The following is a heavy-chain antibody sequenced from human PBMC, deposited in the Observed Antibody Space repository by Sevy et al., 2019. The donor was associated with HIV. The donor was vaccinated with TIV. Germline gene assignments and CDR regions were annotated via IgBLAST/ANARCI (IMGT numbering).Heavy chain of an antibody. CDR3: AKRVGATGGVFDY. CDR2: IRGSGGST. Sequence: GESLKISCAASGVTFNNYAMSWVRQAPGKGLEWVAVIRGSGGSTNYADAAKGRFTISRDNSKNTLYLQMNSLRAEDTAVYYCAKRVGATGGVFDYWGQGTLVTVSS. CDR1: GVTFNNYA. D-gene: IGHD1-26*01. V-gene: IGHV3-23*01. J-gene: IGHJ4*02.